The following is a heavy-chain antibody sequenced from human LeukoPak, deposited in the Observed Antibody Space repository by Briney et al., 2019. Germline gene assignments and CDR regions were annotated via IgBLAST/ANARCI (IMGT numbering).Heavy chain of an antibody. CDR3: AREGYYGSGSPPSLYFDY. CDR1: GFPFSTLG. CDR2: IGSDGDGT. D-gene: IGHD3-10*01. J-gene: IGHJ4*02. V-gene: IGHV3-64*04. Sequence: GGSLRLSCSASGFPFSTLGMHWVRQAPGKGLEHVSTIGSDGDGTYYADSVKDRFIISRDNSRSTLYLQMNSLRPEDTAIYYCAREGYYGSGSPPSLYFDYWGQGTLVTVSS.